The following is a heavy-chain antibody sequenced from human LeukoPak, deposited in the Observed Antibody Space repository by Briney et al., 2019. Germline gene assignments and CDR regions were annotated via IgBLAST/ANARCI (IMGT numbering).Heavy chain of an antibody. V-gene: IGHV4-4*02. Sequence: PSGTLSLTCGVSGGSISSTNWWSWVRQPPGQGLEWIGEISLTGRTNYNPSLNSRVTMSLDESKNQLSLNLTSVTAADTAVYYCARVDYGGNLTPLFDYWGQGTLVTVSS. CDR2: ISLTGRT. J-gene: IGHJ4*02. CDR1: GGSISSTNW. D-gene: IGHD4-23*01. CDR3: ARVDYGGNLTPLFDY.